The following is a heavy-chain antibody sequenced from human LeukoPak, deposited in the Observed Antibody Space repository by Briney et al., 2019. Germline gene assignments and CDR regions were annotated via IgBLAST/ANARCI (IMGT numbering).Heavy chain of an antibody. D-gene: IGHD3-22*01. Sequence: GSLRLSCAASGFTFSSYAMSWVRQAPGKGLEWVSAISGSGGSTYYADSVKGRFTISRDNTKNTLYLQMNSLRAEDTAVYYCAKDLGYYYDSSGYQHFDCWGQGTLVTVSS. J-gene: IGHJ4*02. V-gene: IGHV3-23*01. CDR1: GFTFSSYA. CDR2: ISGSGGST. CDR3: AKDLGYYYDSSGYQHFDC.